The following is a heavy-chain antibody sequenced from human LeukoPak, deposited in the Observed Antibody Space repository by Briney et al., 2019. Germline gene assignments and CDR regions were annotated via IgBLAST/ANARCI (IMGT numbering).Heavy chain of an antibody. Sequence: GGSLRLSCAASGFAFSSYSMNWVRQAPGKGLEWVSSISSSSSYIYYADSVKGRFTISRDNAKNSLYLQMNSQRAEDTAVYYCAREALYYPTEYFQHWGQGTLVTVSS. CDR2: ISSSSSYI. V-gene: IGHV3-21*01. CDR1: GFAFSSYS. D-gene: IGHD3-10*01. J-gene: IGHJ1*01. CDR3: AREALYYPTEYFQH.